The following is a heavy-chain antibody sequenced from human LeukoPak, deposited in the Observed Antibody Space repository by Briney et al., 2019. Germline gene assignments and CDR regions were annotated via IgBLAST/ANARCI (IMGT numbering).Heavy chain of an antibody. CDR2: MSYDGNNE. J-gene: IGHJ4*02. D-gene: IGHD2/OR15-2a*01. CDR1: GFTFSSYG. V-gene: IGHV3-30*02. CDR3: AKGDTS. Sequence: PGGSLRLSCAASGFTFSSYGMHWVRQAPGKGLEWVAVMSYDGNNEYYADSVKGRFTISRDNSKNTLYLQMNSLRAEDTAVYYCAKGDTSWGQGTLVTVSS.